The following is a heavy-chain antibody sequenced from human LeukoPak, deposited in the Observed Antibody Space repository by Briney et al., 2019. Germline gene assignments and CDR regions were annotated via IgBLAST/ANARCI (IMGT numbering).Heavy chain of an antibody. V-gene: IGHV4-59*01. CDR2: VYYSGST. CDR3: ARGGSRQSSSSDFDY. Sequence: SETLSLTCTVSGGSFSSYYWSWIRQPPGKGLEWIGYVYYSGSTNYNPSLKSRVTISVDTSKKQFSLKLSSVTAADTAVYYCARGGSRQSSSSDFDYWGLGTLVTVSS. D-gene: IGHD6-6*01. CDR1: GGSFSSYY. J-gene: IGHJ4*02.